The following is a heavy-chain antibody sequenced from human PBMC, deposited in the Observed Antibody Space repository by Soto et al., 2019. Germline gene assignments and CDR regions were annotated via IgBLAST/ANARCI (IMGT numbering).Heavy chain of an antibody. J-gene: IGHJ6*02. CDR2: IYPGDSDT. CDR1: GYSFTSYW. Sequence: GESLRISCKGSGYSFTSYWIGWVRQMPGKGLEWMGIIYPGDSDTRYSPSFQGQVTISADKSISTAYLQWSSLKASDTAMYYCAGGGVRGVITRTRDYYGMDVWGEGTTVTVSS. D-gene: IGHD3-10*01. CDR3: AGGGVRGVITRTRDYYGMDV. V-gene: IGHV5-51*01.